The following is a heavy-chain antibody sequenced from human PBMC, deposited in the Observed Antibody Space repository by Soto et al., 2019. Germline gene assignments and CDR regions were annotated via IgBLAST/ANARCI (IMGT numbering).Heavy chain of an antibody. Sequence: GASVKVSCKASAYTFTSNTIHWVRQAPGQRLEYMGWISAGNGNTKYSQRFQGRVTITRDTSASTAYMELSSLRSEDTAVYYCASATLGAFDIWGQGTKVTVSS. J-gene: IGHJ3*02. V-gene: IGHV1-3*01. CDR1: AYTFTSNT. CDR3: ASATLGAFDI. CDR2: ISAGNGNT.